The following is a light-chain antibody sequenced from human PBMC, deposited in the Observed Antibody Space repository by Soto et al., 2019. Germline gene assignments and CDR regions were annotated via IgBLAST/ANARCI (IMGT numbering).Light chain of an antibody. CDR1: SSDVGAYNY. J-gene: IGLJ1*01. V-gene: IGLV2-8*01. CDR2: EVS. CDR3: SSYAGSNTYV. Sequence: QSVLTQPPSATGFPGQSVTISCTRTSSDVGAYNYVSWYQQHPGKAPKLMIYEVSKRPSGVPDRFSGSKSGNTASLTVSGLQAEDETDYYCSSYAGSNTYVFGTGTKVTVL.